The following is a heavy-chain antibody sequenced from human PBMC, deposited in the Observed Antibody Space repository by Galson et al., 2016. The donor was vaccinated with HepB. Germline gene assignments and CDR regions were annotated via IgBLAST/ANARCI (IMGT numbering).Heavy chain of an antibody. V-gene: IGHV3-53*01. Sequence: SLRLSCAASGFTVSSNYMSWVRQAPGKGLEWVSVIYSGGSKYYADSVKGRFTISRDNSKNTLYIQMNSLRAEDTAVYYCASEKGDCSGGSGENWFDPWGQGTLVTVSS. CDR3: ASEKGDCSGGSGENWFDP. J-gene: IGHJ5*02. CDR1: GFTVSSNY. D-gene: IGHD2-15*01. CDR2: IYSGGSK.